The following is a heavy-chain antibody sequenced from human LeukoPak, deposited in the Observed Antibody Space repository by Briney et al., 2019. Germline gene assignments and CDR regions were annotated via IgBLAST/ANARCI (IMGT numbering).Heavy chain of an antibody. CDR3: ARRSMVRGLGYYGMDV. Sequence: GASVKVSCKASGYTFTSYGISWVRQAPGQALEWMGWISAYNGNTNYAQKLQGRVTMTTDTSTSTAYMELRSLRSDDTAVYYCARRSMVRGLGYYGMDVWGKGTTVTVSS. V-gene: IGHV1-18*04. CDR1: GYTFTSYG. D-gene: IGHD3-10*01. CDR2: ISAYNGNT. J-gene: IGHJ6*04.